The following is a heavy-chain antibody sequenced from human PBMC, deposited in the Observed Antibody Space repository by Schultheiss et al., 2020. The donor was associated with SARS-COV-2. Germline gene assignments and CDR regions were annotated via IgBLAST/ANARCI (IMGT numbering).Heavy chain of an antibody. D-gene: IGHD5-18*01. V-gene: IGHV3-9*01. CDR3: AKDTAMADYYYYGMDV. CDR1: GFTVSSNY. CDR2: ISWNSGSI. Sequence: GGSLRLSCAASGFTVSSNYMSWVRQAPGKGLEWVSGISWNSGSIGYADSVKGRFTISRDNAKNSLHLQMNSLRAEDTALYYCAKDTAMADYYYYGMDVWGQGTTVTVSS. J-gene: IGHJ6*02.